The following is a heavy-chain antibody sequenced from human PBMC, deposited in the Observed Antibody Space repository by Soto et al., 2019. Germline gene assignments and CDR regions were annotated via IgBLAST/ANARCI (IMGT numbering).Heavy chain of an antibody. CDR3: PRGGIARGYGLKV. CDR1: GFTFRSYD. V-gene: IGHV3-13*01. Sequence: PGGSLRRSFAASGFTFRSYDMHWVRQGPGKVLGWVSTIGTADGTYYAGSVKGRFTISREDAKNSLYLQMNSLRVEDTAVYYCPRGGIARGYGLKVWGLGRTVNVSS. CDR2: IGTADGT. D-gene: IGHD6-13*01. J-gene: IGHJ6*02.